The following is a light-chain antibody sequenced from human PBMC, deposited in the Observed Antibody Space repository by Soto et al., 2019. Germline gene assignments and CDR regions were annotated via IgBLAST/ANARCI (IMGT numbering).Light chain of an antibody. J-gene: IGLJ3*02. CDR2: HVT. CDR1: SSDIGHYDY. V-gene: IGLV2-14*03. Sequence: SVLTQPASVSGSPGQSITISCTGTSSDIGHYDYVSWYQQHPGKAPKLMFYHVTYRPSGVSNRYSGSKSGNTASLTISGLQAEDEADYYCCSYAGTYTLWAFGGGTKVTVL. CDR3: CSYAGTYTLWA.